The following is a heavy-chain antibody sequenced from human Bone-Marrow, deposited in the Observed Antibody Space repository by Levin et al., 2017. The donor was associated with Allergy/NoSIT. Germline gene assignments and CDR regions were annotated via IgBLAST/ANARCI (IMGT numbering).Heavy chain of an antibody. D-gene: IGHD3-22*01. Sequence: GGSLRLSCAASVFTFDAYWMTWVRQAPGKGLEWVANIKLDGSTSYYVDSVKGRFTISRDNSKNSLFLHMNSLRVEDTAVYYCARIYDSTGYYSGVGAFDIWGRGTTVTVSS. V-gene: IGHV3-7*01. CDR2: IKLDGSTS. J-gene: IGHJ3*02. CDR3: ARIYDSTGYYSGVGAFDI. CDR1: VFTFDAYW.